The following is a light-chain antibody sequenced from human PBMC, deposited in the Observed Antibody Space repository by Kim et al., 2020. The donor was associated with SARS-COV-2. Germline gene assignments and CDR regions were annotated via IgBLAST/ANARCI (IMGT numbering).Light chain of an antibody. CDR2: AVS. Sequence: QSALTQPRSVSGSPGQSVTISCTGTSTDVGGYNYVSWYQHHPGKAPKLIIYAVSKRPSGVSDRFSGSKSGNTASLTISGLQAEDEADHYCCSYAGTNPSKVFGTGTKVTVL. V-gene: IGLV2-11*01. CDR1: STDVGGYNY. CDR3: CSYAGTNPSKV. J-gene: IGLJ1*01.